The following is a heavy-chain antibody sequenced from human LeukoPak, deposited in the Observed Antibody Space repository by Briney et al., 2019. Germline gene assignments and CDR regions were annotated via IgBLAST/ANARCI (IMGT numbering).Heavy chain of an antibody. Sequence: SETLSLTCTVSGGSISSYYWSWIRQPAGKGLEWIGRIYTSGSTNYNPSLKSRVTMSVDTSKNQFSLKLSSVTAADTAVYYCARDHSPSRYRDDAFDIWGQGTMVTVSS. D-gene: IGHD6-13*01. J-gene: IGHJ3*02. CDR1: GGSISSYY. CDR2: IYTSGST. CDR3: ARDHSPSRYRDDAFDI. V-gene: IGHV4-4*07.